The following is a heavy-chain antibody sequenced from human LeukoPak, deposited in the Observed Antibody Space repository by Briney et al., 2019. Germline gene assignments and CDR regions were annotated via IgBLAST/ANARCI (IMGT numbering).Heavy chain of an antibody. CDR3: AKDRTYYDILTGYYNVD. D-gene: IGHD3-9*01. Sequence: GGSLRLSCAASGFTLSSYGMHWVRQAPGKGLEWVAFIRYDGSNKYYADSVKGRFTISRDNSKNTLYLQMNSLRAEDTAVYYCAKDRTYYDILTGYYNVDWGQGTLVTVSS. V-gene: IGHV3-30*02. CDR2: IRYDGSNK. CDR1: GFTLSSYG. J-gene: IGHJ4*02.